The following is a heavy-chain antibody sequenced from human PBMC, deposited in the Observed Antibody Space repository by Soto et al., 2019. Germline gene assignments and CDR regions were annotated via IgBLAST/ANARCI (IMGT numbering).Heavy chain of an antibody. J-gene: IGHJ5*02. CDR1: GGSLHSYY. Sequence: SPTLSLTCSVSGGSLHSYYWSWIRQPPGKGLEWVGYIYYAGSTTYNPSLKSRVTISLDTSKNQFSLELSSVTAADTAVYYCARLGGYYQALSAWGQGTLVTVSS. V-gene: IGHV4-59*08. CDR2: IYYAGST. D-gene: IGHD3-3*01. CDR3: ARLGGYYQALSA.